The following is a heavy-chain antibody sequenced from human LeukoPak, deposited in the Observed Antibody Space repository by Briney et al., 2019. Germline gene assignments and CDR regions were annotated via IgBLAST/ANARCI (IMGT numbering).Heavy chain of an antibody. CDR1: GGSISSYY. D-gene: IGHD6-13*01. CDR2: IYTSGST. CDR3: ARRSLGAAAGYYYYYYMDV. V-gene: IGHV4-4*09. J-gene: IGHJ6*03. Sequence: SETLSLTCTVSGGSISSYYWSWIRQPPGKGLEWIGYIYTSGSTNYNPSLKSRVTISVDTSKYQFSLKLSSVTAADTAVYYCARRSLGAAAGYYYYYYMDVWGKGTTVTVSS.